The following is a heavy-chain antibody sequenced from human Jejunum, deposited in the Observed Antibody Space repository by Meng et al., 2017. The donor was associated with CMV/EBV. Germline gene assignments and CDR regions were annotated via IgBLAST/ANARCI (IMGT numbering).Heavy chain of an antibody. D-gene: IGHD1-26*01. V-gene: IGHV1-2*02. CDR3: AKDGGSYLDYYFDY. Sequence: SEYTITDYYMQWVRQAPGQGLEWMGWINPNTSNTNYAQKFQGRVTMTRDMSINTVYMELTRLRSDDTAVYYCAKDGGSYLDYYFDYWGQGTLVTVSS. CDR2: INPNTSNT. CDR1: EYTITDYY. J-gene: IGHJ4*02.